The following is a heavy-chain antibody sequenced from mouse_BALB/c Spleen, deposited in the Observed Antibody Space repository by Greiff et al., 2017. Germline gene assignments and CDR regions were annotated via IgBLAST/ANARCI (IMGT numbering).Heavy chain of an antibody. CDR3: ARHGGYGSSFAY. CDR2: ISSGGGST. Sequence: EVQVVESGGGLVKPGGSLKLSCAASGFAFSSYDMSWVRQTPEKRLEWVAYISSGGGSTYYPDTVKGRFTISRDNAKNTLYLQMSSLKSEDTAMYYCARHGGYGSSFAYWGQGTLVTVSA. J-gene: IGHJ3*01. V-gene: IGHV5-12-1*01. CDR1: GFAFSSYD. D-gene: IGHD1-1*01.